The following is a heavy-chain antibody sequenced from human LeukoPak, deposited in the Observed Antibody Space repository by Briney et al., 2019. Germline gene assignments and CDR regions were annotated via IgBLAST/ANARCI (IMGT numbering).Heavy chain of an antibody. CDR1: GFTFSNYA. V-gene: IGHV3-30-3*01. CDR2: ISYDGSNK. CDR3: ARDREGYSYGGGFDY. J-gene: IGHJ4*02. D-gene: IGHD5-18*01. Sequence: GRSLRLSCAVSGFTFSNYAIHWVRQAPGKGLEWVAVISYDGSNKYYADSVKGRFTISRDNSKNTLYLQMNSLRAEDTAVYYCARDREGYSYGGGFDYWGQGTLVTVSS.